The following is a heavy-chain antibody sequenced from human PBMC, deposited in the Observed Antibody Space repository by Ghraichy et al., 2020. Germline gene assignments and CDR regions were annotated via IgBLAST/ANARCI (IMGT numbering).Heavy chain of an antibody. CDR3: ARQRPAVMGRYFDY. Sequence: SQTLSLTCAVSGYSISSDYFWAWIRQPPGKGLEWIGGIKHSGTTYYNPSLRSRVTISIDTSKNQVSLKLSSVTAADTAVFYCARQRPAVMGRYFDYWGQGTLATVSS. CDR1: GYSISSDYF. V-gene: IGHV4-38-2*01. D-gene: IGHD2-2*01. CDR2: IKHSGTT. J-gene: IGHJ4*02.